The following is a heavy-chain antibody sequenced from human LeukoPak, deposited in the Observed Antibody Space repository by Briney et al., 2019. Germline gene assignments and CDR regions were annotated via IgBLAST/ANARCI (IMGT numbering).Heavy chain of an antibody. Sequence: SVKVSCKASGGTFSSYAISWVRQAPGQGLEWMGGIIPIFGTANYAQKFQGRVTITADESTSTAYMELSSLRSEDTAVYYCARGYCSGGSCYEGDIWDQGTLVTVSS. CDR3: ARGYCSGGSCYEGDI. V-gene: IGHV1-69*13. D-gene: IGHD2-15*01. CDR2: IIPIFGTA. J-gene: IGHJ4*02. CDR1: GGTFSSYA.